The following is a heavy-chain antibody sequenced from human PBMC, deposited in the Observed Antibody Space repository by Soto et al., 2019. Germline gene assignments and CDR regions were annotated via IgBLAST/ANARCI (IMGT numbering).Heavy chain of an antibody. D-gene: IGHD6-6*01. V-gene: IGHV1-69*13. CDR2: IIPIFGTA. J-gene: IGHJ4*02. CDR1: GGTFSSYA. CDR3: ARGYIEYSSSSGFDY. Sequence: SVKVSCKASGGTFSSYAISWVRQAPGQGLEWMGGIIPIFGTANYAQKFQGRVTITADESTSTAYMELSSLRSEDTAVYYCARGYIEYSSSSGFDYRGQRTLVTVSS.